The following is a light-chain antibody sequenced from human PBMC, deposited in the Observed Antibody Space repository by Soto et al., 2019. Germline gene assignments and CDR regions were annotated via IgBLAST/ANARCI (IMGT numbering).Light chain of an antibody. CDR1: QSVSSY. CDR3: QQRSNWPYT. J-gene: IGKJ2*01. Sequence: EVVLTQSPATLSLSPGERATLSCRASQSVSSYLAWYQQQPGQAPRLLIYDASNRATGIPARFSGSGSGTDFTLTISSLEPEDFAVYYCQQRSNWPYTCGQGTKPEIK. CDR2: DAS. V-gene: IGKV3-11*01.